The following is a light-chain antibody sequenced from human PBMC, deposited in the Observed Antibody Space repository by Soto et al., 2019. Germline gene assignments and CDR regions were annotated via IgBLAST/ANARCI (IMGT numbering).Light chain of an antibody. J-gene: IGLJ1*01. CDR3: CSYAGSSTEV. Sequence: QSALTQPASVSGYPGQSITISCTGTSSDVGSYNLVSWYQQHPGKAPKLMIYEGSKRPSGVSNRFSGSKSGNTASLTISGLQAEDEADYYCCSYAGSSTEVFGTGTKVTVL. CDR1: SSDVGSYNL. V-gene: IGLV2-23*01. CDR2: EGS.